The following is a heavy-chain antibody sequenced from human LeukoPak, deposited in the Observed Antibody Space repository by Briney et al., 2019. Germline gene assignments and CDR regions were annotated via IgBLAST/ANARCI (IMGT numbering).Heavy chain of an antibody. V-gene: IGHV7-4-1*02. CDR1: GYTFTSYA. D-gene: IGHD5-18*01. J-gene: IGHJ3*02. Sequence: ASVKVSCKASGYTFTSYAMNWVRQAPGQGLEWMGWVNTNTGNPTYAQGFTGRFVFSLDTSVSTAYLQISSLKAEDTAVYYCARESRGYSYEGDAFDIWGQGTMVTVSS. CDR3: ARESRGYSYEGDAFDI. CDR2: VNTNTGNP.